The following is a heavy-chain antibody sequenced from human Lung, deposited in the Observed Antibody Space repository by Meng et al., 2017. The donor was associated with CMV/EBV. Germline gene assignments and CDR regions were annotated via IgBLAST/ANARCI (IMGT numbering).Heavy chain of an antibody. Sequence: QVPFAESGPALVKPSETLALTCAVSGDSITNHNWWAWVRQPPGKGLEWIGEIPHRGSSAYNPSLKSRVSMSIDKSKNQFSLKLTSVTAADTAVYHCLRRSGGSVWGQGTLVTVSS. J-gene: IGHJ1*01. CDR3: LRRSGGSV. CDR2: IPHRGSS. CDR1: GDSITNHNW. D-gene: IGHD3-10*01. V-gene: IGHV4-4*02.